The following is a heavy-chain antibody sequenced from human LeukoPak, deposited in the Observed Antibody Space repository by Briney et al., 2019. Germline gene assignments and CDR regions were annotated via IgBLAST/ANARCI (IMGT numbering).Heavy chain of an antibody. D-gene: IGHD3-16*01. CDR1: GGTFSSYA. CDR3: AGSTPGEPASN. J-gene: IGHJ4*02. V-gene: IGHV1-69*04. CDR2: IIPIFGIA. Sequence: SVKVSCKASGGTFSSYAISWVRQAPGQGLEWMGRIIPIFGIANYAQKFQGRVTITADKSTSTAYMELSSLRSEDTAVYYCAGSTPGEPASNWGQGTLVTVSS.